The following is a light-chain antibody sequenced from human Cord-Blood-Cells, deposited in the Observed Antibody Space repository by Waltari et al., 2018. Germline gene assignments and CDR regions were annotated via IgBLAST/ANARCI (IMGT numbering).Light chain of an antibody. CDR2: VGS. CDR1: SSDVGSYTL. CDR3: CSYAGSSTYV. J-gene: IGLJ1*01. Sequence: QSALTQPASVSGSPGQSITISCTVTSSDVGSYTLVSWYPQHPGKAPKLMIYVGSKRPSGVSNRFSGSKSGNTASLTISGLQAEDEADYYCCSYAGSSTYVFGTGTKVTVL. V-gene: IGLV2-23*01.